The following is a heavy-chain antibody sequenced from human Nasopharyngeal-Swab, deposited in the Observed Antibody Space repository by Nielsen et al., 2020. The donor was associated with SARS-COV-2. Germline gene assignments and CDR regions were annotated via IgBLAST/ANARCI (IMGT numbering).Heavy chain of an antibody. CDR1: GFSLDTGGMG. V-gene: IGHV2-5*02. CDR3: ARRECRTSRCLHFDY. J-gene: IGHJ4*02. CDR2: IYWDDDK. D-gene: IGHD3-3*01. Sequence: SGPTLVKPTQTLTLTCSFSGFSLDTGGMGVGWLRQPPGKALEWLGLIYWDDDKRYSPSLKNRLNIAKDTSRSQVVLTLTNLDPMDTATYFCARRECRTSRCLHFDYWGQGTLVIVSS.